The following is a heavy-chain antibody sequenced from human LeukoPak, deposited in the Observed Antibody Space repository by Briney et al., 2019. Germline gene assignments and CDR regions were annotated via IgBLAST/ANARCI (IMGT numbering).Heavy chain of an antibody. CDR1: GGSISSYY. D-gene: IGHD3-22*01. J-gene: IGHJ4*02. Sequence: SETLSLTCTVSGGSISSYYWSWIRQPPGKGLEWIGYIYYSGSTNYNPSLKSRVTISVDTSKNQFSLKLSSVTAADTAVYYCAREPYDGSGFWGQGTLVTVSS. CDR2: IYYSGST. CDR3: AREPYDGSGF. V-gene: IGHV4-59*01.